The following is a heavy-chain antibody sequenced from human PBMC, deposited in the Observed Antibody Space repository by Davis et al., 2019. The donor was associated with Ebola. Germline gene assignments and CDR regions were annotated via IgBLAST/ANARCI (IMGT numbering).Heavy chain of an antibody. J-gene: IGHJ4*02. CDR2: IYYSGST. D-gene: IGHD5-24*01. V-gene: IGHV4-59*01. CDR1: GGSISSYY. CDR3: AREGDGYNYFDY. Sequence: MPGGSLRLSCTVSGGSISSYYWSWIRQPPGKGLEWIGYIYYSGSTNYNPSLKSRVTISVDTSKNQFSLKLSSVTAADTAVYYCAREGDGYNYFDYWGQGTLVTVSS.